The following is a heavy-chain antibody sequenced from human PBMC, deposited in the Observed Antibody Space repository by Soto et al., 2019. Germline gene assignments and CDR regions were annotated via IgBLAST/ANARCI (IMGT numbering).Heavy chain of an antibody. D-gene: IGHD2-2*02. CDR2: IKHDGSQS. J-gene: IGHJ5*02. CDR3: ARLLLYSTSGRGWFDP. V-gene: IGHV3-7*03. Sequence: DVQLVESGGGLVQPGGSLRLSCITSGFTLSKFWMSWVRQAPGKGLEWVANIKHDGSQSYYEDSVKGRFTISRDNAKNSLYLQVNSLRVDDTAVYFCARLLLYSTSGRGWFDPRGQGTLVTVSS. CDR1: GFTLSKFW.